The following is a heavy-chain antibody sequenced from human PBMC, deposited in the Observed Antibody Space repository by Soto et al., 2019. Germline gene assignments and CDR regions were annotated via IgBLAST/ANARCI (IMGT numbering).Heavy chain of an antibody. Sequence: GGSLRLSCAASGFIFTSYAMHWVRQAPGTGLEWVAVISYDGSHKLYADSVKGRFTISRDNSNNMVYLEVDSLRSEDTAVYFCARDFKARFSSSTYYGMDVWGQGTTVTVSS. CDR3: ARDFKARFSSSTYYGMDV. CDR2: ISYDGSHK. D-gene: IGHD2-2*01. V-gene: IGHV3-30-3*01. J-gene: IGHJ6*02. CDR1: GFIFTSYA.